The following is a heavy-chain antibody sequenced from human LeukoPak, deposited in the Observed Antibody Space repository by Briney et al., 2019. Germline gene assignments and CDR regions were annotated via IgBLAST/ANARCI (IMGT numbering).Heavy chain of an antibody. V-gene: IGHV1-8*01. CDR3: ARGEEYYYDSSGPTDY. CDR2: MNPNSGNT. CDR1: GYTFTSYD. D-gene: IGHD3-22*01. Sequence: ASVKVSCKASGYTFTSYDINWVRRATGQGLEWMGWMNPNSGNTGYAQKFQGRVTMTRNTSISTAYMELSSLRSEDTAVYYCARGEEYYYDSSGPTDYWGQGTLVTVSS. J-gene: IGHJ4*02.